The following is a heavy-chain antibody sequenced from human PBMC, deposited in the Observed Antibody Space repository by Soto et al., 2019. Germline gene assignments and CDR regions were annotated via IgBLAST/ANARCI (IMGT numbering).Heavy chain of an antibody. V-gene: IGHV1-69*13. J-gene: IGHJ6*02. CDR1: GGTFSSYA. Sequence: GASVKVSCKASGGTFSSYAISWVRQAPGQGFEWMGGIIPIFGTANYAQKLQGRVTITADESTSTAYMELSSLRSEDTAVYYCARVQGSGSLYYYYGMDVWGQGTTVTVSS. CDR3: ARVQGSGSLYYYYGMDV. D-gene: IGHD3-10*01. CDR2: IIPIFGTA.